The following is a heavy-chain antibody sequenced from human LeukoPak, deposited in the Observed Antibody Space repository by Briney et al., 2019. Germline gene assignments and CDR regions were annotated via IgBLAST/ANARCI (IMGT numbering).Heavy chain of an antibody. CDR3: ARVVSTADWYFDL. J-gene: IGHJ2*01. D-gene: IGHD3-3*02. Sequence: SETLSLTCTVSGYSISIGYYWGWIRQPPGKGLEWIGSIYHSGSTYYNPSLKSRVTISVDTSKNQFSLTPSSVTAADTAVYYWARVVSTADWYFDLWGRGTLVTVSS. CDR1: GYSISIGYY. V-gene: IGHV4-38-2*02. CDR2: IYHSGST.